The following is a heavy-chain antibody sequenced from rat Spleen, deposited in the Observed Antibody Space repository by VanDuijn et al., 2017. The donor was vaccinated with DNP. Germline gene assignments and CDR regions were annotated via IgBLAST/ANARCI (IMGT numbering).Heavy chain of an antibody. CDR3: ARTSYYDGSYYLGWFAY. Sequence: QVQLKESGPGLVQPSQTLSLTCTVSGFSLSSYSLVWVRQPPGKGLEWIAAVSSGGSTYYNSALKSRLTVSRDTSKSQVFLKMSSLQTEDSAMYFCARTSYYDGSYYLGWFAYWGQGTLVTVSS. V-gene: IGHV2-6*01. D-gene: IGHD1-12*02. CDR2: VSSGGST. CDR1: GFSLSSYS. J-gene: IGHJ3*01.